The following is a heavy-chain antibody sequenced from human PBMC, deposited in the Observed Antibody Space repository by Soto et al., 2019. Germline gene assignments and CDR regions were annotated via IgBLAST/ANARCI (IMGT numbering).Heavy chain of an antibody. CDR1: GYSFTTTHY. CDR3: ATDPCSGGRCYNWFDP. CDR2: IKVDSGRA. Sequence: ASVKVSCKASGYSFTTTHYIHWVRQAPGQGLEWMAIIKVDSGRATYAQKFQGRVTLTRDTSTTTVYMDLSSLTSEDTAVYYCATDPCSGGRCYNWFDPWGQGTLVTVSS. D-gene: IGHD2-15*01. V-gene: IGHV1-46*01. J-gene: IGHJ5*02.